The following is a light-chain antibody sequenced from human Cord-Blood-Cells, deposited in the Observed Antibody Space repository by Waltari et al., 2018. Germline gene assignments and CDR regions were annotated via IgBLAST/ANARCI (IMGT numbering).Light chain of an antibody. CDR2: QDS. CDR1: KLGDKY. CDR3: QAWDSSTVG. Sequence: SYELTQPPSVSVSPGQTASLTCSGDKLGDKYACWYQQKPGQSPVLVIYQDSKRPSGIPWRFSGANSGNTATRTISGTQAMDEADYYCQAWDSSTVGFGGGTKLTVL. J-gene: IGLJ2*01. V-gene: IGLV3-1*01.